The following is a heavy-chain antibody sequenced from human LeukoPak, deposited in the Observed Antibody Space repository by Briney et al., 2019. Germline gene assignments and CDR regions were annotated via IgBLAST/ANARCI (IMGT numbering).Heavy chain of an antibody. CDR1: GGSISSSSYN. V-gene: IGHV4-39*01. Sequence: MPSETLSLTCTVSGGSISSSSYNWGWIRQPPGKGLEWIGSIYYSGSTYYNPSLKSRVTISVDTSKDQFSLKLSSVTAADTAVYYCARRVGYKSGFDYWGQGTLVTVSS. J-gene: IGHJ4*02. D-gene: IGHD5-24*01. CDR2: IYYSGST. CDR3: ARRVGYKSGFDY.